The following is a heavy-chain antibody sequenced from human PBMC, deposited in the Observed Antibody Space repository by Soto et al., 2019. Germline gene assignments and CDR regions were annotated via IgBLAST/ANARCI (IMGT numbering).Heavy chain of an antibody. CDR2: MNPNSGNT. D-gene: IGHD3-9*01. J-gene: IGHJ5*02. Sequence: ASVKVSCKASGYTFTSYDINWVRQATGQGPEWMGWMNPNSGNTGYAQKFQGRVTMTRNTSISTAYMELSSLRSEDTAVYYCARTYYDILTGYYNWFDPWGQGTLVTAPQ. CDR1: GYTFTSYD. V-gene: IGHV1-8*01. CDR3: ARTYYDILTGYYNWFDP.